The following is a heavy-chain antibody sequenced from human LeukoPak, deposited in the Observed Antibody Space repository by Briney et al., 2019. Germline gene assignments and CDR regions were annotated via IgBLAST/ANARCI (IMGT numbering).Heavy chain of an antibody. V-gene: IGHV4-31*03. CDR3: ARGGYGGNPFDY. Sequence: KSSETLSLTCTVSGGSISSGGYYWSWIRQHPGKGLEWIGYIYYSGSTYYNPSLKSRVTISVDTSKNQFSLKLSSVTAADTAVYYCARGGYGGNPFDYWGQGTLVTVSS. D-gene: IGHD4-23*01. J-gene: IGHJ4*02. CDR1: GGSISSGGYY. CDR2: IYYSGST.